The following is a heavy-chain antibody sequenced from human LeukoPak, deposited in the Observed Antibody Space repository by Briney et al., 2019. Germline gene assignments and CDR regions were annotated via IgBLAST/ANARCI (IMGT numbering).Heavy chain of an antibody. J-gene: IGHJ4*02. CDR2: ISFSGNT. Sequence: SETLSLTCTVSGGSINEYYWTWIRQPPGKGLEWIGYISFSGNTNYNASLKSRVNMSIDTSKNQFSLKLSSVTAADTAVYYCAGSIFGVVQASIDYWGQGTLVTVSS. CDR3: AGSIFGVVQASIDY. CDR1: GGSINEYY. V-gene: IGHV4-59*01. D-gene: IGHD3-3*01.